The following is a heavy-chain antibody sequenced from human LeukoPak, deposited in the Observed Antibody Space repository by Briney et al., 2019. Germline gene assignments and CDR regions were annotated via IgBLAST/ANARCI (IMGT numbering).Heavy chain of an antibody. D-gene: IGHD2-15*01. CDR2: VSGSGGT. Sequence: GGSLRLSCAASGSTFGSYVMNWVRQAPGRGLEWVSAVSGSGGTYYADSVKGRFTIFRDNSKNTLYLQMNSLRAEDTAVYYCVRSKGGQYYFDYWGQGSLAPVSS. V-gene: IGHV3-23*01. CDR1: GSTFGSYV. CDR3: VRSKGGQYYFDY. J-gene: IGHJ4*02.